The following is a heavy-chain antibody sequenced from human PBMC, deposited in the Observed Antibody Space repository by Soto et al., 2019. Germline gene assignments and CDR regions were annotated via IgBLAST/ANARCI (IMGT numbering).Heavy chain of an antibody. CDR3: ARDRYFDDSNGYYPGDFLDY. Sequence: GASVKVSCKSSGDTFTTYGISWVRQAPGQGLEWMGGIIPIFGTANYAQKFQGRVTITADEFTNTAYMELSSLRSEDTAVYYCARDRYFDDSNGYYPGDFLDYWGPGALVTVYS. CDR1: GDTFTTYG. J-gene: IGHJ4*02. V-gene: IGHV1-69*13. CDR2: IIPIFGTA. D-gene: IGHD3-22*01.